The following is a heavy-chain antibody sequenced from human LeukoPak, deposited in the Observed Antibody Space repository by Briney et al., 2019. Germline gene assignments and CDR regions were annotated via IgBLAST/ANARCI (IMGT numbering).Heavy chain of an antibody. CDR2: INPNSGGT. CDR1: GYTFTGYY. V-gene: IGHV1-2*02. J-gene: IGHJ4*02. CDR3: ARDSSTTLWFGPRWGDHNFDY. Sequence: ASVKVSCKASGYTFTGYYMHWVRQAPGHGLEWMGWINPNSGGTNYAQKFQGRVTMTRDTSISTAYMELSRLRCDDTAVYYCARDSSTTLWFGPRWGDHNFDYWGQGTLVTVSS. D-gene: IGHD3-10*01.